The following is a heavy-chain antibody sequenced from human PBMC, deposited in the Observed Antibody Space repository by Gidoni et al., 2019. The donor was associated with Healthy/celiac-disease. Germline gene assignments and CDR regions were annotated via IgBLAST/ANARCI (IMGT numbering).Heavy chain of an antibody. Sequence: QVQLVESGGGVVQPGRSRRPSCAASGFTFSRYGMHWVRQAPGKGLEWVAVISYDGSNKYYADSVKGRFTISRDNSKNTLYLQMNSLRAEDTAVYYCAKDDILTGLYYYGMDVWGQGTTVTVSS. CDR2: ISYDGSNK. CDR1: GFTFSRYG. CDR3: AKDDILTGLYYYGMDV. V-gene: IGHV3-30*18. D-gene: IGHD3-9*01. J-gene: IGHJ6*02.